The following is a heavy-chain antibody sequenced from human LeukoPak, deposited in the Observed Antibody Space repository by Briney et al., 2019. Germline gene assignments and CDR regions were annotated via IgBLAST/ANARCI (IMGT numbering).Heavy chain of an antibody. V-gene: IGHV3-23*01. CDR1: GFTFSSYA. CDR3: AKQLGYCSDGSCYFPY. CDR2: VSSNGAKT. J-gene: IGHJ4*02. Sequence: GGSLRLSCAASGFTFSSYAITWVRQAPGKGLEWVSAVSSNGAKTYYADSVKGRFTISRDNYKNMVFLQMNSLRAEDTAVYYCAKQLGYCSDGSCYFPYWGQGTLVTVSS. D-gene: IGHD2-15*01.